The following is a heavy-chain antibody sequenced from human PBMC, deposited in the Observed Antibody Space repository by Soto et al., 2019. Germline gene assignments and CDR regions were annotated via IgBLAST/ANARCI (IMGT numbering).Heavy chain of an antibody. Sequence: QVHLVQSGAEVKKPGASVKVSCKGSGYDFTTYGITWVRQAPGQGLEWMAWISAHNGNTDYAQKLQRRVTVTRDTSTRTAYMELRSLRSDDTAMYSCARGRYGDYWGQGALVTVSS. CDR3: ARGRYGDY. V-gene: IGHV1-18*01. CDR1: GYDFTTYG. CDR2: ISAHNGNT. J-gene: IGHJ4*02. D-gene: IGHD1-1*01.